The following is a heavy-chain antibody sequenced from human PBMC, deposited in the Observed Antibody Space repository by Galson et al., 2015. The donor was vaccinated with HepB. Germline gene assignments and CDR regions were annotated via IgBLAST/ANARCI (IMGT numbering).Heavy chain of an antibody. CDR1: GYTFTNYF. CDR2: INPSGGIT. CDR3: ARGFDVGKNWFAP. V-gene: IGHV1-46*01. D-gene: IGHD3-10*01. J-gene: IGHJ5*02. Sequence: SVKVSCKASGYTFTNYFMHWVRQAPGQGLEWMGLINPSGGITSYAQKFQGRVTVTRDTSTSTVYMELTSLRSEDTAMYYCARGFDVGKNWFAPWGQGTLVTVSS.